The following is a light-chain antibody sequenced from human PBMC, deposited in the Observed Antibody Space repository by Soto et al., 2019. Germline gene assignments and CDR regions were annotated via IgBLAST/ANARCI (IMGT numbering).Light chain of an antibody. J-gene: IGKJ5*01. CDR1: QSVSSN. CDR2: GAS. Sequence: EIVMTQSPATLSVSPGERATLSCRASQSVSSNLAWYQQKPGQAPRLLIYGASTRATGIPARFSGSGSGTEFTLTISSLQSEDFAVYYCQQYNNWLLITFGQGTRLDIK. CDR3: QQYNNWLLIT. V-gene: IGKV3-15*01.